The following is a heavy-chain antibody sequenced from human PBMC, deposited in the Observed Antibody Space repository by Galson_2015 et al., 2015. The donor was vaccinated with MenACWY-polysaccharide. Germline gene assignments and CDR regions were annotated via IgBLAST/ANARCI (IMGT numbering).Heavy chain of an antibody. CDR1: TVTFRGSG. J-gene: IGHJ3*02. V-gene: IGHV3-33*01. CDR2: IQYDAVYK. D-gene: IGHD3-10*02. Sequence: SLRLSCAASTVTFRGSGMHWVRQAPGKALEWVAVIQYDAVYKQYLDSVKGRFSVSRDNSKSTLYLEMNNLRAEDTALYYCAREGSRIVFHAFGTWGQGTMVIVSS. CDR3: AREGSRIVFHAFGT.